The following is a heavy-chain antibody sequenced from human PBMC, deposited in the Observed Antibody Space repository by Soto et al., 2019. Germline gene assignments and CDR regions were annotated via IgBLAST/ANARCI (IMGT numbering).Heavy chain of an antibody. J-gene: IGHJ4*02. Sequence: SETLSLTCTVSGGSISSYYWSWIRQPPGKGLEWIGCIYYSGSTNYNPSLKSRVTISVDTSKNQFSLNLRSVTAADTAVYYCARGRWLQLIYFDYWGQGTLVTVSS. CDR2: IYYSGST. CDR1: GGSISSYY. D-gene: IGHD5-12*01. V-gene: IGHV4-59*01. CDR3: ARGRWLQLIYFDY.